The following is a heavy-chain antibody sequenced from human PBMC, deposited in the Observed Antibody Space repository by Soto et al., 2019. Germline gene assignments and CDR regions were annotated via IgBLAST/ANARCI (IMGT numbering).Heavy chain of an antibody. J-gene: IGHJ6*02. CDR2: ISGYNGNT. D-gene: IGHD3-22*01. Sequence: QVQLVESGAEVKKPGASVKVSCKASGYTFTNYGISWVRQAPGQGLEWMGWISGYNGNTKYAQKFQGRVTMTTDTPTNTAYMDLRSLRSDDTAVYYCARDREYYYDSSGNYYYNYGMDVWGQGTKVTVS. CDR3: ARDREYYYDSSGNYYYNYGMDV. CDR1: GYTFTNYG. V-gene: IGHV1-18*04.